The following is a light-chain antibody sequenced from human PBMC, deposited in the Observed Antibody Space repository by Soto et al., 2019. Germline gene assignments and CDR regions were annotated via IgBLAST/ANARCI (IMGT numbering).Light chain of an antibody. CDR3: CSYAGSDVV. CDR1: SSDVGSYNL. V-gene: IGLV2-23*01. CDR2: EGS. J-gene: IGLJ2*01. Sequence: QSALTQPASVSGSPGPSITISCTGTSSDVGSYNLVSWYQQHPGKAPKLMIYEGSKRPSGVSNRFSGSKSGNTASLTISGLHAEDEADYYFCSYAGSDVVFGGGTKLTVL.